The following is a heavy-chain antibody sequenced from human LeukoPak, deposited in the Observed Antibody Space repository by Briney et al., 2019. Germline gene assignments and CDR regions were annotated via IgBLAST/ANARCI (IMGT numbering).Heavy chain of an antibody. CDR3: ARGPPGYSSSWRDY. CDR1: GGSISSHY. V-gene: IGHV4-59*11. CDR2: IYYSGST. D-gene: IGHD6-13*01. Sequence: SETLSLTCTVSGGSISSHYWSWIRQPPGKGLEWIGYIYYSGSTNYNPSLKSRVTISVDTSKNQFSLKLSSVTAADTAVYYCARGPPGYSSSWRDYWGQGTLVTVSS. J-gene: IGHJ4*02.